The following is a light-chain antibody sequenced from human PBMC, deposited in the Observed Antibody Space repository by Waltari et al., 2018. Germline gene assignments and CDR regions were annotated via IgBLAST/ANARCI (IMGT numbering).Light chain of an antibody. Sequence: QSALTQPPSASGSPGQSVTLSCTGTSSDVGGYNYVSWYQQHPGKAPKLMIYEVSKRPSGVPDRFSGSKSGNTASLTVSGLQAEDEADYYCSSYAGSNNVVFGGGTKLTVL. CDR2: EVS. CDR3: SSYAGSNNVV. J-gene: IGLJ2*01. V-gene: IGLV2-8*01. CDR1: SSDVGGYNY.